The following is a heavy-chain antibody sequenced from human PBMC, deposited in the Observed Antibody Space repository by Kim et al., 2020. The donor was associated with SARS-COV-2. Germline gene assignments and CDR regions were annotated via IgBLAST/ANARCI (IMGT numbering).Heavy chain of an antibody. J-gene: IGHJ6*02. CDR1: GFTFSSYG. V-gene: IGHV3-33*06. Sequence: GGSLRLSCAASGFTFSSYGMHWVRQAPGKGLEWVAVIWYDGSNKYYADSVKGRFTISRDNSKNTLYLQMNSLRAEDTAVYYCAKFAARQLDPLYYYYYGMDVWGQGTTVTVSS. D-gene: IGHD6-13*01. CDR3: AKFAARQLDPLYYYYYGMDV. CDR2: IWYDGSNK.